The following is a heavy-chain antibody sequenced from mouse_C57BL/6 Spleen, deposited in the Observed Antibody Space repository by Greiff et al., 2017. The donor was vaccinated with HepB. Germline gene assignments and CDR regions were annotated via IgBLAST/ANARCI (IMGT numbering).Heavy chain of an antibody. Sequence: EVQLQQSGPELVKPGASVKIPCKASGYTFTDYNMDWVKQSHGKSLEWIGDINPNNGGTIYNQKFKGKATLTVDKSSSTAYMELRSLTSEDTAVYYCARPIYYGSLAYWGQGTLVTVSA. D-gene: IGHD1-1*01. V-gene: IGHV1-18*01. CDR2: INPNNGGT. J-gene: IGHJ3*01. CDR3: ARPIYYGSLAY. CDR1: GYTFTDYN.